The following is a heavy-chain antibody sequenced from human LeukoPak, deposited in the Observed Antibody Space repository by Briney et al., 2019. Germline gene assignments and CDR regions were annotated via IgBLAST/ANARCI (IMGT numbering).Heavy chain of an antibody. CDR2: INHSGST. J-gene: IGHJ5*02. Sequence: SETLSLTCAVYGGSFSGYYWSWIRQPPGKGLEWIGEINHSGSTNYNPSLKSRVTISVDTSKNQFSLKLSSVTAADTAVYYCARGLGIAAAGKSNWFDPWGEGTLVTVSS. CDR1: GGSFSGYY. CDR3: ARGLGIAAAGKSNWFDP. D-gene: IGHD6-13*01. V-gene: IGHV4-34*01.